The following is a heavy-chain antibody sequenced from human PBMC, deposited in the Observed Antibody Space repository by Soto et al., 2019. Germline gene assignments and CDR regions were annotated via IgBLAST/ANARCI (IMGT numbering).Heavy chain of an antibody. CDR3: ARVVVGSRLSLDY. CDR2: ISPIFGTP. Sequence: QVQLVQSGAEVKKPGSSVTVSCKASGGTFSSYAISWVRQAPGQGLEWMAGISPIFGTPIYAQKLQDRVTITADDSTMTAYMEMNRLTSEDTAVYYCARVVVGSRLSLDYWGQGTLVTISS. CDR1: GGTFSSYA. J-gene: IGHJ4*02. D-gene: IGHD1-26*01. V-gene: IGHV1-69*01.